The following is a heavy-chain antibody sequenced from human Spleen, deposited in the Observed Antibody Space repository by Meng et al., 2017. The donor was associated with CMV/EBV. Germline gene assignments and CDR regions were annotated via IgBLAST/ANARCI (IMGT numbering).Heavy chain of an antibody. Sequence: CAPSGFNFSSNWMHWVRQVPGKGLVWVSRINTDGTNTNYADSVKGRFTISRDNAKNTLYLQMNSLRAEDTAIYYCARGGCSKTSCLDYWGQGTLVTVSS. V-gene: IGHV3-74*01. CDR1: GFNFSSNW. CDR3: ARGGCSKTSCLDY. J-gene: IGHJ4*02. CDR2: INTDGTNT. D-gene: IGHD2-2*01.